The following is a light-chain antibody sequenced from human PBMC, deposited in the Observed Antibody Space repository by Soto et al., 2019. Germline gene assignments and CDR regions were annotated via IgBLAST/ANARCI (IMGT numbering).Light chain of an antibody. Sequence: DIQMTQSPSSLSASVGDRVNITCRASQGIRNYLSWYQQKPGKVPTLLIYAASTLQSGVPSRFGGSGSGTDFTLTISSLQHEDVATYYCQKYNSAPPLTFGGGTKVEIK. CDR1: QGIRNY. J-gene: IGKJ4*01. CDR2: AAS. V-gene: IGKV1-27*01. CDR3: QKYNSAPPLT.